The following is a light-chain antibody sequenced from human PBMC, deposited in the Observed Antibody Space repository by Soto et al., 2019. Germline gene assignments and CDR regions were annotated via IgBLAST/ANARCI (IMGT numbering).Light chain of an antibody. CDR2: DTS. V-gene: IGKV3-20*01. CDR3: QQYGSSPRT. J-gene: IGKJ1*01. CDR1: QSLTNSF. Sequence: EFVLTQPPGTLSLSPGERATLSCRASQSLTNSFIAWYQQKPGQAPRLLIYDTSSRASGIPDRFSGSGSGTDFTLTISRLEPEDFAVYYCQQYGSSPRTFGQGTKVDIK.